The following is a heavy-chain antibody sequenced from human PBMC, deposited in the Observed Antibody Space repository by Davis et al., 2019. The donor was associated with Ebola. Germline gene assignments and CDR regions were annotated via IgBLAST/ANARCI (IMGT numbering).Heavy chain of an antibody. CDR1: GFTFSSYS. CDR3: ARGRASRVLLVPGMDV. Sequence: GGSLRLSCAASGFTFSSYSMNWVRQAPGKGLEWVSSISSSSSYIYYADSVKGRFTISRDNAKNSLYLQMNSLRAEDTAVYYCARGRASRVLLVPGMDVWGQGTTVTVSS. J-gene: IGHJ6*02. V-gene: IGHV3-21*01. CDR2: ISSSSSYI. D-gene: IGHD2-21*01.